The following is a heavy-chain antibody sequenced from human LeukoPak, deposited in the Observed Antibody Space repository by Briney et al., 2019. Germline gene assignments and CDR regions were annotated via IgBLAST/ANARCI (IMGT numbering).Heavy chain of an antibody. CDR1: GFTFSSYA. Sequence: GGSLRLSCSASGFTFSSYAMHWVHQAPGKGLEYVSAISSSGGRTYYADSVRGRFTISRDNSKNTLYLQMSSLRAEDTAVYYCVKGRYSNSWYSSDYWGQGTLVTVSS. V-gene: IGHV3-64D*09. CDR2: ISSSGGRT. J-gene: IGHJ4*02. CDR3: VKGRYSNSWYSSDY. D-gene: IGHD6-13*01.